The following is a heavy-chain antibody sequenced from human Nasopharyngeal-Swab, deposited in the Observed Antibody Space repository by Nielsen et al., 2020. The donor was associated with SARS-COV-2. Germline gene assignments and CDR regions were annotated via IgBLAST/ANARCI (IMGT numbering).Heavy chain of an antibody. CDR2: ISSGTSTI. CDR1: GFTLATYE. J-gene: IGHJ6*03. D-gene: IGHD3-10*01. CDR3: AGAPSPNSFYYFMDV. V-gene: IGHV3-48*03. Sequence: GGSLRLSCVASGFTLATYEMNWVRQAPGKGLEWLSYISSGTSTIYYADSVKGRFTISRDNTENSLSLQMDGLRAEDTAVYYCAGAPSPNSFYYFMDVWGKGTTVTVSS.